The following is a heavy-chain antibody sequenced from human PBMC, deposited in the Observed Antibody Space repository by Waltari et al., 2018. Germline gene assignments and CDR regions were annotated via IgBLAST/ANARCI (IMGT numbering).Heavy chain of an antibody. CDR2: MNPNSGNT. J-gene: IGHJ3*02. CDR3: ARMYYYDSSGYPSDAFDI. Sequence: QVQLVQSGAEVKKPGASVKVSCKASGYTFTSYDINWGRQATGQGLEWMGWMNPNSGNTGYAQKFQGRVTITRNTSISTAYMELSSLRSEDTAVYYCARMYYYDSSGYPSDAFDIWGQGTMVTVSS. D-gene: IGHD3-22*01. V-gene: IGHV1-8*03. CDR1: GYTFTSYD.